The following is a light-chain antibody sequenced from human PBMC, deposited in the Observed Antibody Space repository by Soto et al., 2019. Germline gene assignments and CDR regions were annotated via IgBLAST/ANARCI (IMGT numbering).Light chain of an antibody. J-gene: IGKJ1*01. CDR2: DAS. V-gene: IGKV3-15*01. CDR1: QTIGSN. CDR3: QQYNNWPPTWT. Sequence: EIVMTQSPATLSVSPGERATLSCRASQTIGSNLAWYQQKPGQPPRLLIYDASTRATDIPARFTGSGSGTEFTLTISSLQSEDFAVYYCQQYNNWPPTWTFGQGTKV.